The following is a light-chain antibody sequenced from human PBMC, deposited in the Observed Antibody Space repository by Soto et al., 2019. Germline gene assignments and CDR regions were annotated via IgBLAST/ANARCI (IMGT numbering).Light chain of an antibody. CDR1: QSISNF. CDR2: TAS. Sequence: DIQMTQSPSSLSASVGDRVTITCRASQSISNFLNWYQQTPGKAPKLLISTASTLQTGVPSRFDGSGSGTDFTLTINNLQPEDFATYYCQQSYSTSITFGQGTRLEIE. CDR3: QQSYSTSIT. J-gene: IGKJ5*01. V-gene: IGKV1-39*01.